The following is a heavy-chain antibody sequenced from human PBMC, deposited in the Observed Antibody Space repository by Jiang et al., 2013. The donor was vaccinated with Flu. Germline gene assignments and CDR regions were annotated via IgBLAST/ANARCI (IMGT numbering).Heavy chain of an antibody. CDR2: IYDSGST. Sequence: GPGLVKPSETLSLTCTVAGGSISSYYWSWIRQPPGKGLEWIGFIYDSGSTNYNPSLKSRVTTSVDTSKNQFSLKLSSVTAADTAVYYCARGDWGMYYFHYWGQGTLVTVSS. CDR3: ARGDWGMYYFHY. D-gene: IGHD7-27*01. V-gene: IGHV4-59*01. J-gene: IGHJ4*02. CDR1: GGSISSYY.